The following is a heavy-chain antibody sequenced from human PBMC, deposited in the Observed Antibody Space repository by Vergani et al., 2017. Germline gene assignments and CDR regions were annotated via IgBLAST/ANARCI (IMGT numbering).Heavy chain of an antibody. D-gene: IGHD1-26*01. Sequence: EVQLVESGGGLVKPGGSLRLSCAASGSNFTNAWMSWVRQAPGKGLEWVGRIESKAEGGTTDYATPVKGRLTISRDDTKDTLFLQMNSLKTEDTAIYYCATGWSDLPDYWGKGTLVTVSS. CDR3: ATGWSDLPDY. CDR1: GSNFTNAW. V-gene: IGHV3-15*04. J-gene: IGHJ4*02. CDR2: IESKAEGGTT.